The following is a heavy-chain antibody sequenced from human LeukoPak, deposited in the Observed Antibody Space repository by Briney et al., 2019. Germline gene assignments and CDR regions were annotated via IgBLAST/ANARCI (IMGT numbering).Heavy chain of an antibody. D-gene: IGHD6-19*01. Sequence: PSETLSLTCTVSGGXISSGGYYWSWIRQPPGKGLEWIGYIYYSGSTNYNPSLQSRVTISVDTSKNQFSLKLSSVTAADTAVYYCARATYSSGWGTSDYWGQGTLVTVSS. CDR1: GGXISSGGYY. CDR2: IYYSGST. J-gene: IGHJ4*02. CDR3: ARATYSSGWGTSDY. V-gene: IGHV4-61*08.